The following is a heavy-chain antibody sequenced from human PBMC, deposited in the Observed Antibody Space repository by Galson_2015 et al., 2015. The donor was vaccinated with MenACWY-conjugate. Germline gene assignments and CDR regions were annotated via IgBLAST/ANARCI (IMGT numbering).Heavy chain of an antibody. CDR1: GFTFGTYW. Sequence: SLRLSCAASGFTFGTYWMHWVRQAPGKGLVWVSRINSDGTSTTYADSVKGRFTVSRDNAKNTLYLQLNSLRAEDTAVYYCSRLDNDYGGNMGDYWGQGTLVTVSS. V-gene: IGHV3-74*01. J-gene: IGHJ4*02. CDR3: SRLDNDYGGNMGDY. D-gene: IGHD4-23*01. CDR2: INSDGTST.